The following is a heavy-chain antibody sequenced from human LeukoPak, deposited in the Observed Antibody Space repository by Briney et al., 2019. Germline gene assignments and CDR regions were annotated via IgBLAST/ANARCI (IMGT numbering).Heavy chain of an antibody. CDR2: IIADGGAT. J-gene: IGHJ4*02. D-gene: IGHD6-19*01. V-gene: IGHV3-23*01. Sequence: PGGSLRLSCAASGFPFNTQDMRWVRQAPGKGLEWVSSIIADGGATFYADSVRGRLTISRDNSRNTLDLQMNSLRVEDTAVYYCGKGRVSEWGQGTLVTVSS. CDR1: GFPFNTQD. CDR3: GKGRVSE.